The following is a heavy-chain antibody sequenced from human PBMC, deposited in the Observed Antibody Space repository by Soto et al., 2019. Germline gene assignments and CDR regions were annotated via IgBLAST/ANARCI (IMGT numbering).Heavy chain of an antibody. CDR2: INAGNGNT. J-gene: IGHJ4*02. V-gene: IGHV1-3*01. CDR1: GYTFTGYA. Sequence: GASVKVSCKASGYTFTGYAMHWVRQAPGQRLEWMGWINAGNGNTKYSQKFQGRFTISRDNAKNSVYLQMSSLRAEDTALYFCARDSSAPKVSGNYYRYFDHWGQGSLVTVSS. CDR3: ARDSSAPKVSGNYYRYFDH. D-gene: IGHD1-26*01.